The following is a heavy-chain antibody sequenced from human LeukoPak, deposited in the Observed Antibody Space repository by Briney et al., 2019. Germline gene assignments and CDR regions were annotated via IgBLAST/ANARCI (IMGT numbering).Heavy chain of an antibody. D-gene: IGHD6-19*01. CDR1: GGSFSSYY. Sequence: SETLSLTCGVYGGSFSSYYWSWIRQPPGKGLEWIGEINHSGGTNYNPSLKSRVTISVDTPKNQFSLKLSSVAAADTAVYYCARGPRGANSSCWYLFGFDYWGQGTLVTVSS. CDR3: ARGPRGANSSCWYLFGFDY. CDR2: INHSGGT. V-gene: IGHV4-34*01. J-gene: IGHJ4*02.